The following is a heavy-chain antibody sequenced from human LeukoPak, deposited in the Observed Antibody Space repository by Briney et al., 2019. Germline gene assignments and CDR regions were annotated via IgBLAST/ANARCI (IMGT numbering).Heavy chain of an antibody. CDR2: IYYSGST. Sequence: SETLSLTCSVSGDPMSNYYWNWIRQPPGKGLEWVGSIYYSGSTNYNPSLKSRVTISIDTSKNQFSLKLSSVTAVDTAVYYCARDFWSGYYHALDIWGQGTMITVSS. D-gene: IGHD3-3*01. CDR3: ARDFWSGYYHALDI. CDR1: GDPMSNYY. V-gene: IGHV4-59*01. J-gene: IGHJ3*02.